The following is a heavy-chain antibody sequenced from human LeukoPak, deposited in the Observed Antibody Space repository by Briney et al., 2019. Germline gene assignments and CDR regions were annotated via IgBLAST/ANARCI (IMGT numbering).Heavy chain of an antibody. V-gene: IGHV1-69*13. CDR1: GGTFSSYA. J-gene: IGHJ6*02. CDR3: ARGGNTSDLYYGMDV. Sequence: ASVKVSCKASGGTFSSYALSWVRQAPGQGLEWMGRIIPIFGTANYAQKFQGRVTITADESTSTAYMELSSLRSEDTAIYYCARGGNTSDLYYGMDVWGQGTTVTVSS. D-gene: IGHD6-25*01. CDR2: IIPIFGTA.